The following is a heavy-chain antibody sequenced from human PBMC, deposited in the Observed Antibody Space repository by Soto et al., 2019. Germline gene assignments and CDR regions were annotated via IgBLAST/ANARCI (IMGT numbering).Heavy chain of an antibody. CDR2: IYSGGNT. V-gene: IGHV3-66*01. J-gene: IGHJ6*01. Sequence: EVQLVESGGGLVQPGGSLRLSCAAFGFTVSNDYMTWVRQAPGKGLEWVSLIYSGGNTYYAESVKGRFTISRDNSKNTLYLHMNSLRTEDTAVYYCKREDSPIRVWGQGNTVTVAS. CDR3: KREDSPIRV. D-gene: IGHD2-2*02. CDR1: GFTVSNDY.